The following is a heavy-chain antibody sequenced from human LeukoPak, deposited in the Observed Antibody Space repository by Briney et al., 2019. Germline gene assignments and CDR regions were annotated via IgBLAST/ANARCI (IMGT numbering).Heavy chain of an antibody. CDR2: MFYSGST. D-gene: IGHD5-18*01. V-gene: IGHV4-39*02. CDR1: GGSISTTGYY. CDR3: ARDWDGYSYEFDP. Sequence: SETLSLTCTVSGGSISTTGYYWGWIRQPPGKGLEWIASMFYSGSTYYNPSLKSRVTMSVDASKNQFSLQLNSVTAADTAEFYCARDWDGYSYEFDPWGQGTLVTVSS. J-gene: IGHJ5*02.